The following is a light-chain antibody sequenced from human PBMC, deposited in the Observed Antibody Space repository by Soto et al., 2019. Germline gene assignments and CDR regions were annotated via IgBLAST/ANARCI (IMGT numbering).Light chain of an antibody. CDR1: SGHTTYI. CDR3: ETWDRDTQV. V-gene: IGLV4-60*03. CDR2: VDGGGTY. J-gene: IGLJ2*01. Sequence: QSVLTQSYSASASLGSSVKLTCTLSSGHTTYIIAWHQQHSGKAPRYLMNVDGGGTYNKRSGVPDRFSGSSSGADRYLTISTLQSEDEADYYCETWDRDTQVFGGGTKVTVL.